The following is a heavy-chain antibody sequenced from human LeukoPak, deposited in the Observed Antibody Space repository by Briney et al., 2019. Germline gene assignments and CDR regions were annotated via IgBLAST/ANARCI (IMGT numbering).Heavy chain of an antibody. V-gene: IGHV4-30-4*08. CDR1: GGSISSGDYY. CDR3: ARCDSGSYLGLYYFDY. CDR2: IYYSGST. D-gene: IGHD1-26*01. Sequence: PSQTLSLTCTVSGGSISSGDYYWSWIRQPPGKGLEWIGYIYYSGSTYYNPSLKSRVTISVDTSKNQFSLKLSSVTAADTAVYYCARCDSGSYLGLYYFDYWGQGTLVTVSS. J-gene: IGHJ4*02.